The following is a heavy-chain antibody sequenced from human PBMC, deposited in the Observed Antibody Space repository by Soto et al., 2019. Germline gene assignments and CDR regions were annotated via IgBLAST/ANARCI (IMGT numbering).Heavy chain of an antibody. Sequence: ASETLSLTCTVSGGSISSGDYYWSWIRQPPGKGLEWIGYIYYSGSTYYNPSLKSRVTISVDTSKNQFSLKLSSVTAADTAVYHCAARGTDSSGYPFDYWGQGTLVTVSS. V-gene: IGHV4-30-4*01. CDR2: IYYSGST. J-gene: IGHJ4*02. D-gene: IGHD3-22*01. CDR3: AARGTDSSGYPFDY. CDR1: GGSISSGDYY.